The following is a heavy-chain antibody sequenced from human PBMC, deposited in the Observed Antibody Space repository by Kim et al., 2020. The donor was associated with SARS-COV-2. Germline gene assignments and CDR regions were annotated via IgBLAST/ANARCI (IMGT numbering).Heavy chain of an antibody. CDR3: ARADLTGTGGGAYYYYYMDV. J-gene: IGHJ6*03. CDR1: GYTFTSYD. CDR2: MNPNSGNT. Sequence: ASVKVSCKASGYTFTSYDINWVRQATGQGLEWMGWMNPNSGNTGYAQKFQGRVTMTRNTSISTAYMELSSLRSEDTAVYYCARADLTGTGGGAYYYYYMDVWGKGTTVTVSS. V-gene: IGHV1-8*01. D-gene: IGHD1-7*01.